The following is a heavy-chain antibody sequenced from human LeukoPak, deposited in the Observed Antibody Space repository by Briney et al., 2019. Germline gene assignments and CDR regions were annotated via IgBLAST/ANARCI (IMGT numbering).Heavy chain of an antibody. D-gene: IGHD2-2*01. CDR1: GYTLTDYY. CDR2: MNPNDGDT. V-gene: IGHV1-2*02. Sequence: RGPVKVSCKASGYTLTDYYMHWVRQAPGQGFEWMGWMNPNDGDTNYAQKFQGRVTMTRDTSISTAHMEVSRLRSDDTAVYYCARANFLYCSSSTCLFDYWGRGTLVTVSS. J-gene: IGHJ4*02. CDR3: ARANFLYCSSSTCLFDY.